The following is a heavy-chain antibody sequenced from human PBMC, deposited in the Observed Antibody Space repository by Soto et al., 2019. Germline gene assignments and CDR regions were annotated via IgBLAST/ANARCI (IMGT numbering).Heavy chain of an antibody. Sequence: GGSLRLSCAASGFTFSSYWMSWVRQAPGKGLEWVANIKQDGSEKYYVDSVKGRFTISRDNAKNSLYLQMNSLRAEDTAVYYCAREGRSSWYARAEFDYWGQGTLVTVSS. CDR1: GFTFSSYW. D-gene: IGHD6-13*01. CDR3: AREGRSSWYARAEFDY. V-gene: IGHV3-7*05. J-gene: IGHJ4*02. CDR2: IKQDGSEK.